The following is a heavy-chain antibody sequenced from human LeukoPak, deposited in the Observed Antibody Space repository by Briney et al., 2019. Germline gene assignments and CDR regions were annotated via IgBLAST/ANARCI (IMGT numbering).Heavy chain of an antibody. CDR2: IHHGGSP. J-gene: IGHJ4*02. Sequence: SETLSLTCAVYGGSFSGYYWSWIRQSPGKGLEWIGEIHHGGSPSYSPSLKGRVTISVDTSKNQLSLILTSVTAADTAVYYCTRNGDYNLEFWGQGALVTVSS. D-gene: IGHD4-17*01. V-gene: IGHV4-34*01. CDR3: TRNGDYNLEF. CDR1: GGSFSGYY.